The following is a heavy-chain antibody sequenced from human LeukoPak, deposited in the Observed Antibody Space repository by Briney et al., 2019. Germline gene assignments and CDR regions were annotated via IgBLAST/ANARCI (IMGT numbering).Heavy chain of an antibody. D-gene: IGHD3-10*01. CDR2: IKSKTEGGTT. CDR1: GFTFSNVW. J-gene: IGHJ4*02. Sequence: GGSFRVSCAASGFTFSNVWMIWDRQAPGQGLDWVGRIKSKTEGGTTDYAAPVKGRFAISRDDSKNTLFLQMNTLKTEDTAVYYCTTWALPPHWGQGTLVTVSS. CDR3: TTWALPPH. V-gene: IGHV3-15*01.